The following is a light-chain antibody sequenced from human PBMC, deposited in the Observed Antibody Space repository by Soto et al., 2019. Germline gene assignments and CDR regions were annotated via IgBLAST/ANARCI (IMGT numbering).Light chain of an antibody. V-gene: IGLV1-51*01. CDR1: SSNIGGNS. Sequence: QSVLTQPPSVSAAPGQKVTISCSGSSSNIGGNSVSWYQQLPGTAPKLLIYDDNKRPSGIPDRFSGSNSGTSASLAITGLQAEDEADYYCQSYDSALSALYVFGTGTKVTVL. J-gene: IGLJ1*01. CDR2: DDN. CDR3: QSYDSALSALYV.